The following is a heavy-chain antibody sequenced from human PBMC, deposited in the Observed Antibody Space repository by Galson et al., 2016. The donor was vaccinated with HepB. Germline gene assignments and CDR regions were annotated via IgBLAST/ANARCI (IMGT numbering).Heavy chain of an antibody. J-gene: IGHJ1*01. CDR3: ARLLVVGPAEYFQH. D-gene: IGHD3-22*01. CDR1: GFSLSGYW. CDR2: INEDGSQK. Sequence: SLRLSCAASGFSLSGYWMSWVRQAPGKGLEWVANINEDGSQKYYLDSVKGRFTFSRDNAKNSLFLQMNSLTAEDTAVYYCARLLVVGPAEYFQHWGQGTQVTVSS. V-gene: IGHV3-7*03.